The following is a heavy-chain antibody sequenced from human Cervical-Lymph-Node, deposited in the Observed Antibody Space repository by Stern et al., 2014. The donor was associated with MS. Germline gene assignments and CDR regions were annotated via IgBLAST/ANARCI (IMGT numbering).Heavy chain of an antibody. CDR1: GDSISSYTHY. D-gene: IGHD2-8*02. CDR2: VYYGGPT. V-gene: IGHV4-39*01. Sequence: QLVESGPGLVKPSETLSLTCAVSGDSISSYTHYWAWIRQPPGKGLEWIGSVYYGGPTYSNPSLKSPVTISVDTSKNHFSLGLNSVTAADTAVYYCAKHACTGAACPFDLWGQGTLVTVSS. CDR3: AKHACTGAACPFDL. J-gene: IGHJ4*02.